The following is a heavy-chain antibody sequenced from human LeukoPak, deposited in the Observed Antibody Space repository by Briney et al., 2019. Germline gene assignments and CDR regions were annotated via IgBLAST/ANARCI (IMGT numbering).Heavy chain of an antibody. D-gene: IGHD1-1*01. Sequence: SETLSLTCTVSGGSISSYYWSWIRQPPGKGLEWIGYIQYSGSTNYNPSLKSRVTISVDTSKNQFSLKLSSVTAADTAVYYCARVSWFPGTSYYYMDVWGKGTPVTVSS. CDR3: ARVSWFPGTSYYYMDV. J-gene: IGHJ6*03. CDR2: IQYSGST. V-gene: IGHV4-59*01. CDR1: GGSISSYY.